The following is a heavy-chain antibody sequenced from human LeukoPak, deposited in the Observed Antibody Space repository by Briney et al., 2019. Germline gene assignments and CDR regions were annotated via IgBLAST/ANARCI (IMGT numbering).Heavy chain of an antibody. D-gene: IGHD1-14*01. CDR3: ARGRNTWHLDY. CDR1: GGSISSYY. V-gene: IGHV4-59*01. Sequence: SETLSLTCTVSGGSISSYYWSWIRQPPGKGLEWIGYIYYSGSTNYNPSLKSRVTISVDTSKNQFSLKLSSVTAADTAVYYCARGRNTWHLDYWGQGTLVTVSS. J-gene: IGHJ4*02. CDR2: IYYSGST.